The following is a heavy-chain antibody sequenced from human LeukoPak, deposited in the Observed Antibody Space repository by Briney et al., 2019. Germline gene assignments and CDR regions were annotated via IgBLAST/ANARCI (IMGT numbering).Heavy chain of an antibody. Sequence: GGSLRLSRATSGFTFSSYAMSWVRQAPGKGLEWVSDISGNGRNTYYADSVKGRLTISRDNSKNTLYLQMNSLRAEDTAVYYCAKDRVSSGWLYSLDYWGQGTLVTVSS. V-gene: IGHV3-23*01. D-gene: IGHD6-19*01. J-gene: IGHJ4*02. CDR2: ISGNGRNT. CDR3: AKDRVSSGWLYSLDY. CDR1: GFTFSSYA.